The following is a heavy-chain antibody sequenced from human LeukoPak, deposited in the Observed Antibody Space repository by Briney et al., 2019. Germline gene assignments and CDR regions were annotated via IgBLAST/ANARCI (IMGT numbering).Heavy chain of an antibody. CDR3: AKHLSSSSRYYYDS. CDR2: IIGSGDST. D-gene: IGHD6-13*01. CDR1: GFTFSTYA. Sequence: GGSLRLSCAASGFTFSTYAMSWVRQAPGKGLEWVSTIIGSGDSTHYADSVKGRFTISRDNSKNTLYLQVSSLRAEDTAFYYCAKHLSSSSRYYYDSWGQGTLVTVYS. J-gene: IGHJ4*02. V-gene: IGHV3-23*01.